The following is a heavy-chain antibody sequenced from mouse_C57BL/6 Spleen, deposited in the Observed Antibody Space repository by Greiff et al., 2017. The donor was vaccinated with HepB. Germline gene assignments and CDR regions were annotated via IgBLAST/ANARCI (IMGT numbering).Heavy chain of an antibody. Sequence: QVQLKQSGTELVKPGASVKLSCKASGYTFTSYWMHWVKQRPGQGLEWIGNINPSNGGTNYNEKFKSKATLTVDKSSSTAYMQLSSLTSEDSAVYYCARERQLRRYAMDYWGQGTSVTVSS. CDR2: INPSNGGT. D-gene: IGHD3-2*02. J-gene: IGHJ4*01. CDR3: ARERQLRRYAMDY. CDR1: GYTFTSYW. V-gene: IGHV1-53*01.